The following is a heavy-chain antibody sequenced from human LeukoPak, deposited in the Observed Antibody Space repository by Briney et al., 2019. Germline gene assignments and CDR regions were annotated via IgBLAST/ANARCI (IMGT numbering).Heavy chain of an antibody. CDR3: ARSALDTSGSYYNPQPFDY. J-gene: IGHJ4*02. Sequence: GRSLRLSCAASGFTFSSYGMHWVRQAPGKGLEWVAVISYDGSNKYYADSVKGRFTISRDNSKNTLYLQMNSLRAEDTAVYYCARSALDTSGSYYNPQPFDYWGQGTLVTVSS. CDR1: GFTFSSYG. CDR2: ISYDGSNK. V-gene: IGHV3-30*03. D-gene: IGHD3-10*01.